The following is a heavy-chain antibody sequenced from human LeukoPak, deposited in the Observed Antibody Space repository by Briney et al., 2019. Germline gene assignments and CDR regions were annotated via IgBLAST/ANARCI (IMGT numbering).Heavy chain of an antibody. Sequence: PSETLSLTCTVSGGSVSSGSYYWSWIRQPPGKGLEWIGDIYYSGSTNYNPSLKSRVTISVDTSKNQFSLKLSSVTAADTAVYYCARDSSSSWYDYYYGMDVWGQGTTVTVSS. CDR1: GGSVSSGSYY. V-gene: IGHV4-61*01. CDR2: IYYSGST. CDR3: ARDSSSSWYDYYYGMDV. D-gene: IGHD6-13*01. J-gene: IGHJ6*02.